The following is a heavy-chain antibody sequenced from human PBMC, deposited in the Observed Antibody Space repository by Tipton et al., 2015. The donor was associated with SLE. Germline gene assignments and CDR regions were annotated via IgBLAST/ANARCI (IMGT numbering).Heavy chain of an antibody. CDR1: GYTFSSHD. D-gene: IGHD3-22*01. J-gene: IGHJ4*02. CDR2: MNANSGNT. Sequence: QVQLVQSGAEVEKPGASVKVSCKASGYTFSSHDINWVRQATGQGLEWMGWMNANSGNTDYAQKFQGRVTMTRDTSISTAYMELSSLRSEDTAVYYCARGGSYYDTSGYFYYFDNWGQGTLVTVSS. V-gene: IGHV1-8*01. CDR3: ARGGSYYDTSGYFYYFDN.